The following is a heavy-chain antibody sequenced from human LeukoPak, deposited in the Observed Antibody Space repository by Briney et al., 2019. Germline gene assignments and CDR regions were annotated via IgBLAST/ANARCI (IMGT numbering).Heavy chain of an antibody. J-gene: IGHJ4*02. D-gene: IGHD7-27*01. Sequence: SETLSLTCSVSGAPLTICYWNWIRQPPGKGLEWIGRYASGTTTHNPSLKSQFTMSIDTSKNQVSLKLTSVTAADTAVYYCATGDHSFDNWGQGTLVTVTP. CDR1: GAPLTICY. V-gene: IGHV4-4*07. CDR2: YASGTT. CDR3: ATGDHSFDN.